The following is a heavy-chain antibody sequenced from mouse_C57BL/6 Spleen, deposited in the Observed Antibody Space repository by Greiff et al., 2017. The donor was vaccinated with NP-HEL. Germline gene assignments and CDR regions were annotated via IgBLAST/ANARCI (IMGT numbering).Heavy chain of an antibody. CDR1: GFNIKDYY. CDR3: ARGGNYGGFAY. J-gene: IGHJ3*01. Sequence: VQLQQSGAELVKPGASVKLSCTASGFNIKDYYMHWVKQRTEQGLEWIGRIDPEDGETKYAPKFQGKATLTADTSSNTAYLPLSSLTSEDTAVYYCARGGNYGGFAYWGQGALVTVSA. V-gene: IGHV14-2*01. D-gene: IGHD2-1*01. CDR2: IDPEDGET.